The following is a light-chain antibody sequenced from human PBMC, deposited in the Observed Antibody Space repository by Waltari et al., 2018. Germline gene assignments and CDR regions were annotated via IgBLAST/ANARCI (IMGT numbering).Light chain of an antibody. V-gene: IGKV1-39*01. CDR1: QSIRGS. CDR3: QQSYSTPST. CDR2: AAS. J-gene: IGKJ4*01. Sequence: RLTQSPSSLAASVGDRVSTACRASQSIRGSINWYQPTPGKPAKVLILAASNLASEDPSRFRGSGSGTDCTLTISSLKPEDVATYYCQQSYSTPSTFGGGTKVESK.